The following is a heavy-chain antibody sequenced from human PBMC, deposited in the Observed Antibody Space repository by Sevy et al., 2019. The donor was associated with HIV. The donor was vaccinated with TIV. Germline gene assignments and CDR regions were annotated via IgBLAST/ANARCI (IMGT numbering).Heavy chain of an antibody. CDR3: AREAVAGRSGPWKADYYYAGMDV. V-gene: IGHV3-7*01. CDR2: IKQDGNEK. Sequence: GGSLRLSCVASGFTFSDYWMTWVRQAPGKGLEWVANIKQDGNEKYYMDSAKGRFTISRDNAKNSVYLQVNSLRAEGTAVYYCAREAVAGRSGPWKADYYYAGMDVWGQGTTVTVSS. J-gene: IGHJ6*02. CDR1: GFTFSDYW. D-gene: IGHD6-19*01.